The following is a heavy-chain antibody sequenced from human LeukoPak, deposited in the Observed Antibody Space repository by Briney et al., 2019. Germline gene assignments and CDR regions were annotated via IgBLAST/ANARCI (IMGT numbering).Heavy chain of an antibody. D-gene: IGHD6-13*01. J-gene: IGHJ4*02. CDR3: ARDVEARISAAGTFDY. CDR1: GFTFSSYA. V-gene: IGHV3-23*01. CDR2: ISGLGGST. Sequence: PGGSLRLSCAASGFTFSSYAMSWVRQAPGKGLEWVSVISGLGGSTYYADSVKGRFAISRGNSKNTLWLQMNSLRADDTAIYYCARDVEARISAAGTFDYWGQGSLVTVSS.